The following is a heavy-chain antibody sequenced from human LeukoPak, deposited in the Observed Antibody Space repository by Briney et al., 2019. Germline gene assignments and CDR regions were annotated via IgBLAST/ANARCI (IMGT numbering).Heavy chain of an antibody. CDR1: GYTFTSYY. V-gene: IGHV1-46*01. Sequence: ASVKVSCKAAGYTFTSYYMHWVRQAPGQGLEWMGIINPSGGSTSYAQKFQGRVTMTRDTSTSTVYMELSSLRSEDTAVYYCARDLAYYDFWSGSHDAFDIWGQGTMVTVSS. D-gene: IGHD3-3*01. J-gene: IGHJ3*02. CDR2: INPSGGST. CDR3: ARDLAYYDFWSGSHDAFDI.